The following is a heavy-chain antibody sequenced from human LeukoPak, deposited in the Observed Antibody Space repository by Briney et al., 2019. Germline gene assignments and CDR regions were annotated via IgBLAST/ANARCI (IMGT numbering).Heavy chain of an antibody. CDR3: ARTREWYFDL. CDR2: IYYSGST. D-gene: IGHD1-26*01. J-gene: IGHJ2*01. CDR1: GGSISSYY. Sequence: PSETLSPTFTVSGGSISSYYWSWIRQPPGKGLEWIGYIYYSGSTNYNPSLKSRVTISVDTSKNQFSLKLSSVTAADTAVYYCARTREWYFDLWGRGTLVTASS. V-gene: IGHV4-59*01.